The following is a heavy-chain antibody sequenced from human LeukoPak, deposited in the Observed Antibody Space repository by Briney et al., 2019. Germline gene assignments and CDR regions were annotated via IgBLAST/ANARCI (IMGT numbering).Heavy chain of an antibody. D-gene: IGHD6-13*01. Sequence: PSETLSLTCTVSGGSISSRSFYWGWIRQPPGKGLEWIGSIYYSGSTYYNPSLKSRLSMSVDTSKNQFSLNLSSVTAADTAVYYCARAYPITSWYNDYYYYYMDVWGKGTTVTVSS. J-gene: IGHJ6*03. CDR1: GGSISSRSFY. V-gene: IGHV4-39*07. CDR3: ARAYPITSWYNDYYYYYMDV. CDR2: IYYSGST.